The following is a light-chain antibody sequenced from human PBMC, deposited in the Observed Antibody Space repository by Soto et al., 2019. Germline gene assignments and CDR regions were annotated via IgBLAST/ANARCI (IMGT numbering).Light chain of an antibody. CDR1: QSISSY. CDR2: AAS. CDR3: QQSYSTPWT. Sequence: DIQMTQSPSSLSASVGARVTITCRASQSISSYLNWYQQKPGKDPKLLIYAASSSQSGVPSRFSGSGSGTDFTRTISSLQPEDCATDYCQQSYSTPWTFGQGTKVEIK. J-gene: IGKJ1*01. V-gene: IGKV1-39*01.